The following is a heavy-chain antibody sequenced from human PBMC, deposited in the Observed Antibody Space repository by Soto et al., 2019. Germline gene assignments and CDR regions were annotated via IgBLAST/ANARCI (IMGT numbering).Heavy chain of an antibody. CDR2: ISGGGGST. D-gene: IGHD2-15*01. CDR1: GFTFSNYA. Sequence: ESGGGLVQPGGSLRLSCEASGFTFSNYAMSWVRQAPGEGLEWVSTISGGGGSTYYADSVRGRFTISRDNSKNTLFLQMNSLRAEDTAVYYCATRPFCSGGSCQNYWGQGTLVTVSS. J-gene: IGHJ4*02. CDR3: ATRPFCSGGSCQNY. V-gene: IGHV3-23*01.